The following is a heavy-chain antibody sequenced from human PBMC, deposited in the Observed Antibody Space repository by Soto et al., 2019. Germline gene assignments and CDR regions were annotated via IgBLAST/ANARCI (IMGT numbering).Heavy chain of an antibody. CDR1: GGSISSSNW. CDR3: ARGVQLGVFNGMDV. D-gene: IGHD2-2*01. J-gene: IGHJ6*02. CDR2: IYHSGST. V-gene: IGHV4-4*02. Sequence: SETLSLTCAVSGGSISSSNWWSWVRQPPGKGLEWIGEIYHSGSTNYNPSLKSRVTISVDKSKNQFSLKLSSVAAADTAVYYCARGVQLGVFNGMDVWGQGTTVTVS.